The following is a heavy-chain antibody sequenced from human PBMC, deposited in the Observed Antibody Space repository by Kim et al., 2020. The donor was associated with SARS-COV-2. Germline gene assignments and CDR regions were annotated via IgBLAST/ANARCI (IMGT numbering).Heavy chain of an antibody. CDR1: GYTLTELS. J-gene: IGHJ4*02. D-gene: IGHD4-17*01. CDR3: ARTYGDGHWDLYFDY. Sequence: ASVKVSCKVSGYTLTELSMHWVRQAPGKGLEWMGGFDPEDGETIYAQKFQGRVTMTEDTSTDTAYMELSSLRSEDTAVYYCARTYGDGHWDLYFDYWGQGTLVTVSS. V-gene: IGHV1-24*01. CDR2: FDPEDGET.